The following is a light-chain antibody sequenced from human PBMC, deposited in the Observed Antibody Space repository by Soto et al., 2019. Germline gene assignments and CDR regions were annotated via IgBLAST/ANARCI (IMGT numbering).Light chain of an antibody. CDR1: SSDIVNNF. CDR3: GTCDSSLSVVR. CDR2: DNN. J-gene: IGLJ2*01. Sequence: HSVPPQPPPVSEAPGGRVTISCAGSSSDIVNNFVSLCXQLPGTAPRILIYDNNNRPSGIPDRLSGSQSGTSATLAIIRLQPGDEADSVCGTCDSSLSVVRFGGGTKVTVL. V-gene: IGLV1-51*01.